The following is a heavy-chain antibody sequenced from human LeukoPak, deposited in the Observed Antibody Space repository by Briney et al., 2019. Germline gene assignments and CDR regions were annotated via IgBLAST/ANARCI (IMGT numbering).Heavy chain of an antibody. Sequence: GGSLRLSCAVSGFNGMHWVRQAPGKGLEWVAFMQYDGSDKSYADSVKGRFTISRDNSKNTPYLQMNSLRPEDTAVYSCATDGGKWELLFDYWGQGTLVTVSS. CDR1: GFNG. CDR2: MQYDGSDK. D-gene: IGHD1-26*01. V-gene: IGHV3-30*02. J-gene: IGHJ4*02. CDR3: ATDGGKWELLFDY.